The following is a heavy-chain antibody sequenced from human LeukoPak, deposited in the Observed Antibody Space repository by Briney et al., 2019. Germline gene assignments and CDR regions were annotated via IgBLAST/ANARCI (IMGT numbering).Heavy chain of an antibody. D-gene: IGHD2-21*02. CDR2: ISSNGGST. CDR1: GFTFSSYA. J-gene: IGHJ3*02. CDR3: AREYCGGDCYYAFDI. Sequence: PGGSLRLSCAASGFTFSSYAMHWVRQAPGKGLDYVSAISSNGGSTYYANSVKGRFTISRDNSKNTLYLQMGSLRAEDMAVYYCAREYCGGDCYYAFDIWGQGTMVTVSS. V-gene: IGHV3-64*01.